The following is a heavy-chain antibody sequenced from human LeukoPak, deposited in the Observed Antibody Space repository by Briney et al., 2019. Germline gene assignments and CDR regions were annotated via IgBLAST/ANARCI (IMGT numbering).Heavy chain of an antibody. CDR3: ARAEDRTYYYYMDV. D-gene: IGHD3-22*01. CDR2: INCYNGKT. CDR1: GYNFNSYG. J-gene: IGHJ6*03. Sequence: ASVKVSCKASGYNFNSYGLSWVRQAPGQGLEWIGWINCYNGKTHYEQSFQGRLTLTTDTSTSTAYMELRSLRSDDTAVYYCARAEDRTYYYYMDVWGKGTTVTVSS. V-gene: IGHV1-18*01.